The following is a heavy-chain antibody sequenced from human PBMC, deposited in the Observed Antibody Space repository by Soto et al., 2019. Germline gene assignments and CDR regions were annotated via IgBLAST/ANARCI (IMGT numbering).Heavy chain of an antibody. CDR3: ARETYYKMDV. Sequence: QVQLVESGGGLVKPGGSLRLSCAASGFIFSDYYMTWIRQSPGKGLEWISYISNSGITNYADSVKGRFTISRDNAKNSLYLQMDSLSAEDTAVYYCARETYYKMDVWGQGTTVTVSS. CDR2: ISNSGIT. V-gene: IGHV3-11*05. CDR1: GFIFSDYY. J-gene: IGHJ6*02.